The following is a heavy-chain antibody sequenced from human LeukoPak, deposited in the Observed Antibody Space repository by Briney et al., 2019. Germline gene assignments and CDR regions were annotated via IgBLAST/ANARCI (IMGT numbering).Heavy chain of an antibody. CDR1: GGSFSGYY. D-gene: IGHD3-9*01. V-gene: IGHV4-34*01. CDR3: ARHEGLTYYYYGMDV. J-gene: IGHJ6*02. CDR2: INYSGST. Sequence: SETLSLTCAVYGGSFSGYYWSWIRQSPGKGLEWIGEINYSGSTNYNPSLESRVTISVDTSKNQFSLKLSSVTAADTAVYYCARHEGLTYYYYGMDVWGQGTTVTVSS.